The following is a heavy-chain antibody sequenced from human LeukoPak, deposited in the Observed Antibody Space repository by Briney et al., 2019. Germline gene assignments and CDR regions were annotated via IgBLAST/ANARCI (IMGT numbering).Heavy chain of an antibody. V-gene: IGHV1-18*01. J-gene: IGHJ4*02. D-gene: IGHD1-26*01. CDR1: GYTFTSYG. CDR2: ISAYNGNT. Sequence: ASVKVSCKASGYTFTSYGISWVRQAPGQGLEWMGWISAYNGNTNYAQKLQGRVTMTRDMSTSTVYTELSSLGSEDTAVYYCARGRPGGSYYYYWGQGTLVTVSS. CDR3: ARGRPGGSYYYY.